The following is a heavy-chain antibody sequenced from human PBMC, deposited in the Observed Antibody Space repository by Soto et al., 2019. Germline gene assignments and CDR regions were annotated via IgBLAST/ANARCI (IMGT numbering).Heavy chain of an antibody. CDR3: ASHYDMWSGYLSPVDY. D-gene: IGHD3-3*01. Sequence: GGSLRLSCAASGYTLRDYYMSWIRQAPGKGLEWISYIDTSGTKIYYADSVKGRFTITRDNAKNSLYLEMNSLRDEDTAVYYCASHYDMWSGYLSPVDYWGQGTLVTVSS. V-gene: IGHV3-11*01. CDR2: IDTSGTKI. CDR1: GYTLRDYY. J-gene: IGHJ4*02.